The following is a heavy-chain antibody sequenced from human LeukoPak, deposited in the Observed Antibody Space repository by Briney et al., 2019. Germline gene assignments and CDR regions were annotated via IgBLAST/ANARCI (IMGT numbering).Heavy chain of an antibody. CDR2: INAYNGNT. CDR1: GYTFTNYG. V-gene: IGHV1-18*01. Sequence: ASVKVSCKASGYTFTNYGISWVRQAPGQGLEWMGWINAYNGNTNYAQKLQGRVTMTTDTSTSTAYMELRSLRSYDTAVCYCARDKLVTYYYGSGSHDADWGQGTLVTVSS. D-gene: IGHD3-10*01. J-gene: IGHJ4*02. CDR3: ARDKLVTYYYGSGSHDAD.